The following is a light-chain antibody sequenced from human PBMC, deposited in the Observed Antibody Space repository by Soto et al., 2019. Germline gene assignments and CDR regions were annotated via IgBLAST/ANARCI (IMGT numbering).Light chain of an antibody. Sequence: VLRHSPATLSLSPGERATLSCRASQSIHTSLAWYQQKSGKPPRLVIYDSTLRANGVPDRFGGSRSGTEFTLTINSLEPEDFAVYYCQQRNVWPPITFGQGTRLEI. J-gene: IGKJ5*01. CDR2: DST. V-gene: IGKV3-11*01. CDR1: QSIHTS. CDR3: QQRNVWPPIT.